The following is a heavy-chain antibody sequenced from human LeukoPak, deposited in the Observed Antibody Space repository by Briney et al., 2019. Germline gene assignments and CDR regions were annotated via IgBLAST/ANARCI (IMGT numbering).Heavy chain of an antibody. V-gene: IGHV1-18*01. CDR2: ISAYNGNT. Sequence: GASVKVSCKASGYTFTIYGIGWVRQAPGQGLEWMGWISAYNGNTNYAQKLQGRVTMTTDTSTSTAYMELRSLRSDDTAVYYCARVNWGGNWFDPWGQGTLVTVSS. J-gene: IGHJ5*02. CDR3: ARVNWGGNWFDP. CDR1: GYTFTIYG. D-gene: IGHD7-27*01.